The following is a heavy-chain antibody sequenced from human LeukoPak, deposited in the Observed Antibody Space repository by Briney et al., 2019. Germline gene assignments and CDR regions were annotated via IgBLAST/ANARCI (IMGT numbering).Heavy chain of an antibody. Sequence: SSETLSLTCTVSGGSISSYYCSWIRQPPGKGLEWIGYIYYSGSTNYNPSLKSRVTISVDTSKNQFSLKLSSVTAADTAVYYCARGYDSSGYEYFDYWGQGTLVTVSS. CDR2: IYYSGST. CDR3: ARGYDSSGYEYFDY. J-gene: IGHJ4*02. V-gene: IGHV4-59*01. CDR1: GGSISSYY. D-gene: IGHD3-22*01.